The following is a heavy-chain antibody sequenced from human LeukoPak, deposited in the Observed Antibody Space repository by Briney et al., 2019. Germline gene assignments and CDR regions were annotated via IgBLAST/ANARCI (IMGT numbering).Heavy chain of an antibody. CDR1: GFTFSSYA. Sequence: GGSLRLSCAASGFTFSSYAMSWVRQAPGKGLEWVSAISGSGGSTYYADSVKGRFTISRDNSKNTLYVQMNSLRAEDTAVYYCAKVMRYISTWYYFDYWGQGTLVTVSS. D-gene: IGHD6-13*01. CDR3: AKVMRYISTWYYFDY. CDR2: ISGSGGST. J-gene: IGHJ4*02. V-gene: IGHV3-23*01.